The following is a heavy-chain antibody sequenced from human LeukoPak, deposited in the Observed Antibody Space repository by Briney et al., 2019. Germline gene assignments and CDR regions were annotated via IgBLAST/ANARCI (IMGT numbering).Heavy chain of an antibody. V-gene: IGHV1-18*01. D-gene: IGHD1-1*01. CDR1: GYTFAGYG. CDR3: ARARYRSRDFDY. Sequence: ASVKVSCKASGYTFAGYGISWVRQAPGQGLEWMVWISAYNGNTNYAQKLQGRVTMTTDTSTSTAYMELRSLRADDTAVYYCARARYRSRDFDYWGQGTLVTVSS. CDR2: ISAYNGNT. J-gene: IGHJ4*02.